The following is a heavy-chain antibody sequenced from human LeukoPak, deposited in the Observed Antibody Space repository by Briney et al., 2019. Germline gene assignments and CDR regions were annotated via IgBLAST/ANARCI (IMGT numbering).Heavy chain of an antibody. CDR1: GFTFSTYI. CDR2: ISSRSTYI. Sequence: GGSLRLSCAASGFTFSTYIMNWVRQTPGKGLEWVSSISSRSTYIYYADSVKGRFTVSRDNAKNSLYLQMNSLRAEDTAVYYCARDDAFDIWGQGTMVTVSS. V-gene: IGHV3-21*01. CDR3: ARDDAFDI. J-gene: IGHJ3*02.